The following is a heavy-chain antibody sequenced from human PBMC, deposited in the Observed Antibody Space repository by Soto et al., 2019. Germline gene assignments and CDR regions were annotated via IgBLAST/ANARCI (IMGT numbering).Heavy chain of an antibody. V-gene: IGHV3-33*01. J-gene: IGHJ4*02. CDR1: GFTFSSYG. CDR2: IWYDGSNK. D-gene: IGHD2-15*01. CDR3: AAVSGGGFDY. Sequence: QVQLVESGGGVVQPGRSLRLSCAASGFTFSSYGMHWVRQAPGKGLEWVAVIWYDGSNKYYGYSVKGRFTISRDNSKNTLYLQMNSLRAEDTAVYYYAAVSGGGFDYWGQGTLVTVSS.